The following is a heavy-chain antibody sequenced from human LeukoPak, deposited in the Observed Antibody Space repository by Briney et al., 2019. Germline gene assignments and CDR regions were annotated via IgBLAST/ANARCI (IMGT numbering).Heavy chain of an antibody. CDR2: ISPGGSGI. D-gene: IGHD3-16*01. CDR3: AAGGASAP. V-gene: IGHV5-51*01. Sequence: RGESLKISCKGSGYSFTNFWIGWVRQLPGKGLEWMGVISPGGSGIRYSPSFQGQVTISVDKSISTAYLQWSSLKASDSAMYYCAAGGASAPWGQGTLVTVSS. J-gene: IGHJ5*02. CDR1: GYSFTNFW.